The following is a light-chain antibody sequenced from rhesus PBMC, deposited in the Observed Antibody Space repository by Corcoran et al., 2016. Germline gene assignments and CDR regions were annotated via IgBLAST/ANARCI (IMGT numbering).Light chain of an antibody. CDR2: GAA. J-gene: IGKJ2*01. CDR1: QSVSSY. Sequence: EIVMTQSPATLSLSLGERATLSCRASQSVSSYVAWYQQKPVQAPRLLIYGAASRATGIPDRFSGSGSETDIALIISSLETEGVGVYYWQQYNNWNSFGQGTKVEIK. V-gene: IGKV3S9*01. CDR3: QQYNNWNS.